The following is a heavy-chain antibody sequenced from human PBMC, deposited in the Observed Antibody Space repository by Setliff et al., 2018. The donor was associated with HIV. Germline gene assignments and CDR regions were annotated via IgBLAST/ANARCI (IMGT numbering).Heavy chain of an antibody. CDR3: VQGGLSSGWGSF. V-gene: IGHV3-23*01. CDR1: GFFFSRHV. CDR2: INNRGDRT. D-gene: IGHD6-25*01. Sequence: PGGSLRLSCEGSGFFFSRHVMSWVRQAPGKGLEWVSGINNRGDRTDYAASVQGRFTISSDNSKSVVYLQMNSLRAEDTAVYYCVQGGLSSGWGSFWGQGTLVTVSS. J-gene: IGHJ4*02.